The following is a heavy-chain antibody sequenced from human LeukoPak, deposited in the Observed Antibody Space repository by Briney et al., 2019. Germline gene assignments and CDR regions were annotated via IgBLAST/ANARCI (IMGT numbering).Heavy chain of an antibody. Sequence: SVKVSCKASGGTFSSYAISWVRQAPGQGLEWMGRIIPIFGIANYAQKFQGRVTITANKSTSTAYMELSSLRSEDTAVYYCARSTLGIDYWGQGTLVTVSS. CDR1: GGTFSSYA. CDR3: ARSTLGIDY. J-gene: IGHJ4*02. V-gene: IGHV1-69*04. CDR2: IIPIFGIA. D-gene: IGHD5/OR15-5a*01.